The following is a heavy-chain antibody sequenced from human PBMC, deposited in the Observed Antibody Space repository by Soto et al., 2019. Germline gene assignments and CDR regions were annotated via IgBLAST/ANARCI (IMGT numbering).Heavy chain of an antibody. CDR2: INSDGSST. Sequence: GGSLRLSCAASGFTFSSYWMHWVRQAPGKGLVWVSRINSDGSSTSYADSVKGRFTISRDNAKDTLYLQMNSLRAEDTAVYYCARVEGSYGYDYYYGMDVWGQGTTVTVSS. D-gene: IGHD5-18*01. V-gene: IGHV3-74*01. CDR1: GFTFSSYW. J-gene: IGHJ6*02. CDR3: ARVEGSYGYDYYYGMDV.